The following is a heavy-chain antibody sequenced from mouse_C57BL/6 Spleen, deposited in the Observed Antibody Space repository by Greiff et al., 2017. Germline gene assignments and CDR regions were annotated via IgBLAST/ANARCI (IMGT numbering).Heavy chain of an antibody. CDR1: GYTFTRYW. Sequence: QVQLKQPGTELVKPGASVKLSCKASGYTFTRYWMHWVKQRPGQGLEWIGNINPSNGGTNYNEKFKSKATLTVDKSSSTAYMQLSSLTSEDSAVYYCARSTVVEKVDYWGQGTTLTVSS. CDR2: INPSNGGT. CDR3: ARSTVVEKVDY. D-gene: IGHD1-1*01. V-gene: IGHV1-53*01. J-gene: IGHJ2*01.